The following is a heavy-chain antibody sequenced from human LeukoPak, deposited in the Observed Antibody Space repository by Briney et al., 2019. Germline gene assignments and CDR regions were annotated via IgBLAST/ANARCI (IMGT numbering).Heavy chain of an antibody. CDR2: ISANSGGT. CDR1: GYMFSSYG. V-gene: IGHV1-18*01. D-gene: IGHD1-26*01. J-gene: IGHJ5*02. CDR3: ARDNSVGDTAWWFDP. Sequence: ASVKVSCKAPGYMFSSYGISWVRQAPGQGLEWMGWISANSGGTNYAQKFQGRVTMTRDMSTSTDYMELSSLRSEDTAVYYCARDNSVGDTAWWFDPWGQGTLVTVSS.